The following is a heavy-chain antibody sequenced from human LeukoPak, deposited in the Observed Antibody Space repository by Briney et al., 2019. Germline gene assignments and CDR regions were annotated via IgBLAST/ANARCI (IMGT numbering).Heavy chain of an antibody. CDR3: ARSSHYDILTGYSEEDAFDI. D-gene: IGHD3-9*01. V-gene: IGHV3-53*01. Sequence: SGGSLRLSCAASGFTVSSNYMSWVRQAPGKGLEWVSVIYSGGSTDYADSVKGRFTISRDTSKNTLYLQMNSLRVEDTAVYYCARSSHYDILTGYSEEDAFDIWGQGTMVIVSS. CDR2: IYSGGST. CDR1: GFTVSSNY. J-gene: IGHJ3*02.